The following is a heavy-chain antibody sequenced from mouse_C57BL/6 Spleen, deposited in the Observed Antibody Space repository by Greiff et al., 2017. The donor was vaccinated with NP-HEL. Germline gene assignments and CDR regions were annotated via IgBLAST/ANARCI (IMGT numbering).Heavy chain of an antibody. CDR1: GYTFTDYN. D-gene: IGHD2-4*01. V-gene: IGHV1-22*01. CDR2: INPNNGGT. Sequence: EVQLQQSGPELVKPGASVKMSCKASGYTFTDYNMHWVKQSHGKSLEWIGYINPNNGGTSYNQKFKGKATLTVNKSSSTAYMELRSLTSDDSAVYYCARIRLDDYDMGHYAMDYWGQGTSVTVSS. CDR3: ARIRLDDYDMGHYAMDY. J-gene: IGHJ4*01.